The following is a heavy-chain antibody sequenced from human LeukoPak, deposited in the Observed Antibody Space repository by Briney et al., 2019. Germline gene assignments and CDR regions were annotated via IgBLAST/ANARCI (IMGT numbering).Heavy chain of an antibody. Sequence: PGGSLRLSCAASGFTFSSYGMHWVRQAPGKGLEWVAFIRYDGSNKYYADSVKGRFTISRDNSKNTLYLQMNSLRAEDTAVYYCAKRPSSGTPFEVYYYYMDVWGKGTTVTVSS. CDR3: AKRPSSGTPFEVYYYYMDV. CDR1: GFTFSSYG. D-gene: IGHD6-25*01. J-gene: IGHJ6*03. V-gene: IGHV3-30*02. CDR2: IRYDGSNK.